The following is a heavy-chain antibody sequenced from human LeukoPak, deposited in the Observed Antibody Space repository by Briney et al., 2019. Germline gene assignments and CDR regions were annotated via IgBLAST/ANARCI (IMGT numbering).Heavy chain of an antibody. CDR3: ARDPWAAGMSQGFDY. Sequence: PGGSLRLSCAASGFTFSSYWMSWVRQAPGKGLEWVANIKQDGSEKYYVDSVKGRFTISRDNAKNSLYLQMNSLRAEDTAVYYCARDPWAAGMSQGFDYWGQGTLVTVSS. CDR2: IKQDGSEK. CDR1: GFTFSSYW. D-gene: IGHD6-13*01. V-gene: IGHV3-7*03. J-gene: IGHJ4*02.